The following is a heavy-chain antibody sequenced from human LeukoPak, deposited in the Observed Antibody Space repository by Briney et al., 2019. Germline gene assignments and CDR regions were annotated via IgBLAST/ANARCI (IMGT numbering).Heavy chain of an antibody. CDR1: GGSISSGGYS. V-gene: IGHV4-30-2*01. CDR2: IYHSGST. D-gene: IGHD6-13*01. J-gene: IGHJ3*02. CDR3: ARGVYHAFDI. Sequence: SQTLSLTCAVSGGSISSGGYSWSWIRQPPGKGLEWIGYIYHSGSTYYNPSLKSRVTISVDRSKNQFSLKLSSVTAADTAVYYCARGVYHAFDIWGQGTMVTVSS.